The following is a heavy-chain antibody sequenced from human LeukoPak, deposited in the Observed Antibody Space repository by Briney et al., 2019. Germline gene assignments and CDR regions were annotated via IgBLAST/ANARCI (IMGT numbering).Heavy chain of an antibody. Sequence: PSETLSLTCTVSGGSISSYYWSWIRQPPGKGLEWIGYIHYSGSTNYNPSLKSRVTISVDTSKNQFSLKLSSVTAADTAVYYCARGPRGVVVMAYWGQGTLVTVSS. CDR2: IHYSGST. CDR1: GGSISSYY. J-gene: IGHJ4*02. D-gene: IGHD3-22*01. CDR3: ARGPRGVVVMAY. V-gene: IGHV4-59*01.